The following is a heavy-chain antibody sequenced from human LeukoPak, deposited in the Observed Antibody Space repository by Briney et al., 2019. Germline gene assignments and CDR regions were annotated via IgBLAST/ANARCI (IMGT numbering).Heavy chain of an antibody. Sequence: PGRSLRLSCAASGFTFSSYGMHWVRQAPGKGLEWVAVIWYGGSNKYYADSVKGRFTISRDNSKNTLYLQMNSLRAEDTAVYYCANWGPGDHYGGNPGGAFDIWGQGTMVTVSS. D-gene: IGHD4-23*01. CDR3: ANWGPGDHYGGNPGGAFDI. CDR1: GFTFSSYG. J-gene: IGHJ3*02. V-gene: IGHV3-33*08. CDR2: IWYGGSNK.